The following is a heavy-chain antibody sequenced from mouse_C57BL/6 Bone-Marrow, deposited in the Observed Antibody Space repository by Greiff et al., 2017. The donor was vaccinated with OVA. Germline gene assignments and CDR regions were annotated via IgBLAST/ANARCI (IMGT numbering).Heavy chain of an antibody. Sequence: QVQLQQSGSELRSPGSSVKLSCKDSDSEVFPIAYMCWVRQKPGHGFEWIGGILPSIGRTNYGEKFENKATSDADTLSNTAYLELNSLTSEDSAIYYCARGTGTRGFDYWGQGTTLTVSS. D-gene: IGHD4-1*01. J-gene: IGHJ2*01. CDR2: ILPSIGRT. CDR3: ARGTGTRGFDY. V-gene: IGHV15-2*01. CDR1: DSEVFPIAY.